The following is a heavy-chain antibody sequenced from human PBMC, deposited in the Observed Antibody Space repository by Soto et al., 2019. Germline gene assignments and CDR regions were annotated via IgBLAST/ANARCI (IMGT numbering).Heavy chain of an antibody. D-gene: IGHD3-22*01. J-gene: IGHJ4*02. CDR3: ARSGPGGYIDY. CDR2: TYYRSKWYN. CDR1: GDSVSSNSAA. Sequence: QALSLPSAISGDSVSSNSAACNLIRQSPSRGLEWLGRTYYRSKWYNHYAVSVKSRITVNPDTSKNQFSLQLNSVTPEDTAVYYCARSGPGGYIDYWGQGTLVTVSS. V-gene: IGHV6-1*01.